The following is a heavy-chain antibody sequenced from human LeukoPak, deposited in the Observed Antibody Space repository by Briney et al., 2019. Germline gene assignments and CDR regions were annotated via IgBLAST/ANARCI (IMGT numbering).Heavy chain of an antibody. CDR1: GGSISSGSCC. J-gene: IGHJ3*02. CDR3: ATLTRPNQEMPTSNSFSM. CDR2: IDYSGST. Sequence: SETLSLTCTVSGGSISSGSCCWGWIRQPPGKGLDWIGNIDYSGSTYYNPSLKSRVTLSVDTSKTHFSLRLSALTAADSAVYCGATLTRPNQEMPTSNSFSMCGEATMV. V-gene: IGHV4-39*01. D-gene: IGHD5-24*01.